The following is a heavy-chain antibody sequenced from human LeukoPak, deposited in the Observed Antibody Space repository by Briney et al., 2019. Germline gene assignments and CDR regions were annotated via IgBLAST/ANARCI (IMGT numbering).Heavy chain of an antibody. CDR1: GFTFSSYY. J-gene: IGHJ6*04. CDR3: AELGITMIGGV. V-gene: IGHV3-69-1*02. D-gene: IGHD3-10*02. Sequence: GGSLRLSCTASGFTFSSYYMNWVRQAPGKGLEWVSSISSSSYIYYADSVKGRFTISRDNAKNSLYLQMNSLRAEDTAVYYCAELGITMIGGVWGKGTTVTISS. CDR2: ISSSSYI.